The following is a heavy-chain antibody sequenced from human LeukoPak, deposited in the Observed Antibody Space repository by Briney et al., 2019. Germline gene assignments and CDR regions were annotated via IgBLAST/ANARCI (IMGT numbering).Heavy chain of an antibody. CDR3: ARADLYSYGYGY. Sequence: SVKVSCKASGGTFISYAISWVRQAPGQGLEWMGGIIPIFGTANYAQKFQGRVTITADKSTSTADMELSSLRSEDTAVYYCARADLYSYGYGYWGQGTLVTVSS. J-gene: IGHJ4*02. V-gene: IGHV1-69*06. CDR1: GGTFISYA. CDR2: IIPIFGTA. D-gene: IGHD5-18*01.